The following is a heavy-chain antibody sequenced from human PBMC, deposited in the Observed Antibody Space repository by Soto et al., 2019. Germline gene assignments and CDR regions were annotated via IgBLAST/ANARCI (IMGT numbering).Heavy chain of an antibody. V-gene: IGHV4-4*07. CDR2: IYTSGST. Sequence: PSETLSLTSTVSGGSISSYYWSWIRQPAGKGLEWIGRIYTSGSTNYNPSLKSRVTMSVDTSKNQFSLKLSSVTAAGTAVYYCARLYSSGYYSTGPRNAFDIWGQGTMVTVSS. J-gene: IGHJ3*02. CDR3: ARLYSSGYYSTGPRNAFDI. D-gene: IGHD3-22*01. CDR1: GGSISSYY.